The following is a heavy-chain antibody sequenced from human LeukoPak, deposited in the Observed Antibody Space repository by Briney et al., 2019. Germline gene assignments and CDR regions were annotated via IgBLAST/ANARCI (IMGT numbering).Heavy chain of an antibody. CDR3: ARDPPRVVPAAMPWDY. Sequence: GASVKVSCKASGYTFTGYYMHWVRQAPGQGLEWMGWINPNSGGTNYAQKFQGRVTMTRDTSISTAYMELSRLRSDDTAVYYCARDPPRVVPAAMPWDYWGQGTPVTVSS. D-gene: IGHD2-2*01. CDR2: INPNSGGT. CDR1: GYTFTGYY. J-gene: IGHJ4*02. V-gene: IGHV1-2*02.